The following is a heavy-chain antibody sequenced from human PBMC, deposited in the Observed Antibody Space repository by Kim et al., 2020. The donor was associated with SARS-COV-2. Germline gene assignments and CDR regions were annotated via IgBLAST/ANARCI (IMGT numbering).Heavy chain of an antibody. CDR1: GFTFSSYA. D-gene: IGHD6-13*01. CDR2: ISGSGGST. V-gene: IGHV3-23*01. CDR3: AKDRRDIAAAGRGWFDP. J-gene: IGHJ5*02. Sequence: GGSLRLSCAASGFTFSSYAMSWVRQAPGKGLEWVSAISGSGGSTYYADSVKGRFTISRDNSKNTLYLQMNSLRAEDTAVYYCAKDRRDIAAAGRGWFDPWGQGTLVTVSS.